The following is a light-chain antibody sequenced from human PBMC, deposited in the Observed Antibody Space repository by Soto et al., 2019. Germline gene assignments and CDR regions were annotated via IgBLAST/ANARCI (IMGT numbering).Light chain of an antibody. V-gene: IGKV1-39*01. Sequence: DIQMTQSPSSLSASVGDRVIITCRTSQSISNYLNWYQHKPGKAPKVLISAASNLQSGVPSRFSGSGSGTVFTLTISSLQPEDFATYFCQQSYSTPPTFGGGTKVEIK. CDR3: QQSYSTPPT. J-gene: IGKJ4*01. CDR2: AAS. CDR1: QSISNY.